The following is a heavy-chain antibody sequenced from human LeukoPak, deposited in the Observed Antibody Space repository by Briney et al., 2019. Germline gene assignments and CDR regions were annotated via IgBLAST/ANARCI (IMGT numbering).Heavy chain of an antibody. V-gene: IGHV4-61*02. CDR3: ARGMGIQLWSPFDY. Sequence: SQTLSLTCTVSGGSISSGSYYWSWIRQPAGKGLEWIGRIYTSGSTNYNPSLKSRVTISVDTSKNQFSLKLSSVTAADTAVYYCARGMGIQLWSPFDYWGQGTLVTVSS. CDR2: IYTSGST. D-gene: IGHD5-18*01. J-gene: IGHJ4*02. CDR1: GGSISSGSYY.